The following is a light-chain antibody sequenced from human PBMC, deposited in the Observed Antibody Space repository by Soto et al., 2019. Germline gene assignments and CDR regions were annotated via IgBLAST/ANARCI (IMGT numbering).Light chain of an antibody. CDR3: QQYSSYWT. Sequence: DIQMTQSPSTLSASVGDRVTITCRASQSISSWLAWYQQKPGKAPKFLIYDASNLESGVPSRFSGSGSGTEFTRTISILQPDDFATYYCQQYSSYWTFGQGTKVDIK. V-gene: IGKV1-5*01. J-gene: IGKJ1*01. CDR1: QSISSW. CDR2: DAS.